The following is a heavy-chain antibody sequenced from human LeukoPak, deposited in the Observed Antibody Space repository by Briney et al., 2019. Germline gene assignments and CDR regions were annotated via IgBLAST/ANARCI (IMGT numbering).Heavy chain of an antibody. D-gene: IGHD3-3*01. Sequence: VASVKVSCKASGYTFTSYGISWVRQAPGQGLEWMGWISAYNGNTNYAQKLQGRVTMTTDTSTSTAYMELRSVRSDDTAVYYCARAALESITIFGVVKGPGMDVWGQGTTVTVSS. CDR3: ARAALESITIFGVVKGPGMDV. V-gene: IGHV1-18*01. CDR1: GYTFTSYG. J-gene: IGHJ6*02. CDR2: ISAYNGNT.